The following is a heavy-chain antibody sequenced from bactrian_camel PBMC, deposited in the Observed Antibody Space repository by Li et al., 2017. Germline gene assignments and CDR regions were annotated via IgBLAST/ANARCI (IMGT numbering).Heavy chain of an antibody. V-gene: IGHV3S53*01. J-gene: IGHJ4*01. Sequence: HVQLVESGGGSVQAGGSLRLSCRVSGHTYSSNCMGWFRQALGKEREGVAAIDNDGSTSYADSVKGRFTLSKDNAKNTLYLRMDNLKPEDTALYTCAAEDQAPWDMGWICNYNSWGQGTRVTVS. CDR2: IDNDGST. D-gene: IGHD3*01. CDR3: AAEDQAPWDMGWICNYNS. CDR1: GHTYSSNC.